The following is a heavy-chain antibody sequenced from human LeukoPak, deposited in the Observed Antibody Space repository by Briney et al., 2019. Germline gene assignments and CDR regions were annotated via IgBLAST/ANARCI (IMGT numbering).Heavy chain of an antibody. CDR3: ARGYYDSSGYYYDPG. Sequence: GASVKVSCKASGGTFSSYAISWVRQAPGQGLEWMGRIIPILGIANYAQKFQGRVTITTDESTSTAYMELSSLRSEDTAVYYCARGYYDSSGYYYDPGWGQGTLVTVSS. D-gene: IGHD3-22*01. J-gene: IGHJ4*02. CDR2: IIPILGIA. CDR1: GGTFSSYA. V-gene: IGHV1-69*04.